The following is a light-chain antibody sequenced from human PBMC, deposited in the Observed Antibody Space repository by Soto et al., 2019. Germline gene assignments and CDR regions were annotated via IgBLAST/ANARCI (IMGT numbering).Light chain of an antibody. V-gene: IGKV1-27*01. CDR1: QGISNY. CDR2: GAS. Sequence: DIQMTQSPSSLSASVGDRITITCRASQGISNYLAWYQQVPGKVPKLLIYGASKLQSGVPSRFSGTGSGTEFTLTISSLQPEDVATYYCQKYNSAPLVTFGGGTRVEIK. J-gene: IGKJ4*01. CDR3: QKYNSAPLVT.